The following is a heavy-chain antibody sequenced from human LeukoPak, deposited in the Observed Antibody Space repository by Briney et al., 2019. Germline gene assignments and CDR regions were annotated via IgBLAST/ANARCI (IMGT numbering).Heavy chain of an antibody. Sequence: GGSLRLSCAASGFTFSSYSMNWVRQAPGKGLDWVSSISSSSSYIYYADSVKGRFTISRDNAKNSLYLQMNSLRAEDTAVYYCARDIVGATFDYWGQGTLVTVSS. D-gene: IGHD1-26*01. CDR1: GFTFSSYS. CDR2: ISSSSSYI. J-gene: IGHJ4*02. CDR3: ARDIVGATFDY. V-gene: IGHV3-21*01.